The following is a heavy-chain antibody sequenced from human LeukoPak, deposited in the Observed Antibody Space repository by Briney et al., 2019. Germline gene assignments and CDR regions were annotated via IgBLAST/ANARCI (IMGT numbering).Heavy chain of an antibody. J-gene: IGHJ4*02. CDR1: GFTFSSYA. CDR2: ISGSGGNT. CDR3: AKAGYRGSSVNYFDY. D-gene: IGHD6-6*01. Sequence: GGSLRLSCAPSGFTFSSYAMSWVRQAPGMGLEWLSAISGSGGNTYYADSVKGRFTISRDNSQNTLSLQMNSLRAEDTAVYFCAKAGYRGSSVNYFDYWGQGTLVTVSS. V-gene: IGHV3-23*01.